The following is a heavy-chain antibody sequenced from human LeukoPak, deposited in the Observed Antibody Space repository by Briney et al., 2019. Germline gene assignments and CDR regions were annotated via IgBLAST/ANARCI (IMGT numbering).Heavy chain of an antibody. CDR1: GFTFSSYA. CDR2: ISGSGGST. Sequence: GGSLRLSCAASGFTFSSYAMSWVRQAPGKGLEWVSAISGSGGSTYYADSVKGRFTISRDNSKSTLYLQMNSLRAEDTAVYYCAKVPTIAAAGTGFDYWGQGTLVTVSS. V-gene: IGHV3-23*01. J-gene: IGHJ4*02. CDR3: AKVPTIAAAGTGFDY. D-gene: IGHD6-13*01.